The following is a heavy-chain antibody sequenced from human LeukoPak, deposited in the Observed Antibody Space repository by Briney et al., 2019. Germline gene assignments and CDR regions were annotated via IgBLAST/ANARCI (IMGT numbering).Heavy chain of an antibody. J-gene: IGHJ3*02. V-gene: IGHV4-59*08. D-gene: IGHD1-26*01. CDR3: ARHSGSVGATSFDI. Sequence: PSETLSLTCTVSGGSISSYYWSWIRQPPGKGLEWIGYIYYSGSTNYSPSLKSRVTISVDTSKNQFSLKLSSVTAADTAVYYCARHSGSVGATSFDIWGQGTMVTVSS. CDR2: IYYSGST. CDR1: GGSISSYY.